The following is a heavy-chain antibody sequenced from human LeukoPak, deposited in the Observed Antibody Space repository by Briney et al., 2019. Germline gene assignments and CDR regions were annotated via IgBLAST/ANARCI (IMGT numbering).Heavy chain of an antibody. V-gene: IGHV1-2*02. CDR3: TREDY. Sequence: ASVKVSCKASGYTFTGYYIHWVRQAPGQGLEWMGWISPDSTGTNYAQKFQGRVTMTTDTSISTAYMELSRLRFDDTAMYYCTREDYWGQGTLVTVSS. J-gene: IGHJ4*02. CDR2: ISPDSTGT. CDR1: GYTFTGYY.